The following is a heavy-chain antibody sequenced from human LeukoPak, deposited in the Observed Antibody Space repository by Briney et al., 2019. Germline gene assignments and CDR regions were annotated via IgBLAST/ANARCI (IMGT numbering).Heavy chain of an antibody. Sequence: GESLKISCKGSGYSFTSYWIGWVRQMPGKGLEWMGIIYPGDSDTRYSPSFQGQVTISAVKSISTAYLQWSSLEASDTAMYYCARYAYYYGSHFDYWGQGTLVTVSS. D-gene: IGHD3-10*01. CDR3: ARYAYYYGSHFDY. V-gene: IGHV5-51*01. CDR1: GYSFTSYW. CDR2: IYPGDSDT. J-gene: IGHJ4*02.